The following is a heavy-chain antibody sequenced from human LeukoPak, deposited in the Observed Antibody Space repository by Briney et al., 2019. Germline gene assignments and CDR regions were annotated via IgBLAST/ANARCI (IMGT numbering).Heavy chain of an antibody. CDR2: IKQDGSEK. CDR3: ARYYYDSSGYYDY. CDR1: GFTFSSYW. V-gene: IGHV3-7*03. Sequence: GGSLRLSCAASGFTFSSYWMSWVRQAPGKGLEWVANIKQDGSEKYYVDSVKGRFTISRDNAKNSLYLQMNSLRAEDTAVYYCARYYYDSSGYYDYWGQGTLVTVSS. D-gene: IGHD3-22*01. J-gene: IGHJ4*02.